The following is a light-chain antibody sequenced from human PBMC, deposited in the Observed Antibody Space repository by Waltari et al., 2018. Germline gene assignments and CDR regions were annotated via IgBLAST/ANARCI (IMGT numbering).Light chain of an antibody. J-gene: IGKJ4*01. V-gene: IGKV4-1*01. CDR3: QQYYSTPLS. Sequence: DIVMTQSPDSLAVSLGERATINGKSSQSVLYRTNNMNYLAWYQQKSGQPPKLLIYWASTRESGVPDRFSGSGSGTDFTLTISSLQAEDVAVYYCQQYYSTPLSFGGGTKVEIK. CDR2: WAS. CDR1: QSVLYRTNNMNY.